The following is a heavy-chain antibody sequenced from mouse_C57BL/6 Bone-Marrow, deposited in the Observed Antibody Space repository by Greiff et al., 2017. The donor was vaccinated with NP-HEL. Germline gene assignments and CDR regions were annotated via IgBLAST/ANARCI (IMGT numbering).Heavy chain of an antibody. Sequence: VKLQEPGAELVKPGASVKMSCKASGYTFTSYWITWVKQRPGQGLEWIGDIYPGSGSTNYNEKFKSKATLTVDTSSSTAYMQLSSLTSEDSAVYYCARKGETSSSYGSHFDYWGQGTTLTVSS. V-gene: IGHV1-55*01. CDR3: ARKGETSSSYGSHFDY. J-gene: IGHJ2*01. CDR1: GYTFTSYW. CDR2: IYPGSGST. D-gene: IGHD1-1*01.